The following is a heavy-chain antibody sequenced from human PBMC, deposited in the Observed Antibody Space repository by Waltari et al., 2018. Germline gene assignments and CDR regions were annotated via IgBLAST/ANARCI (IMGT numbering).Heavy chain of an antibody. CDR2: VDSTGST. J-gene: IGHJ4*02. Sequence: QVLLQESGPGLVKPSETLSLTCTVSGGSISTFCWRWIRQSAGRGLEWIGYVDSTGSTNYNPSLTSRVTISVDTSKNQFSLKLGSVTAADTAVYFCARAVVFDSSGYPLWHFDHWGQGALVTVSP. V-gene: IGHV4-59*12. CDR3: ARAVVFDSSGYPLWHFDH. D-gene: IGHD3-22*01. CDR1: GGSISTFC.